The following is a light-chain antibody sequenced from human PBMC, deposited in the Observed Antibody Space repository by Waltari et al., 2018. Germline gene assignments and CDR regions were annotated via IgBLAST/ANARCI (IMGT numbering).Light chain of an antibody. V-gene: IGLV2-14*03. CDR1: SSDSGGYNY. CDR2: DVP. J-gene: IGLJ2*01. Sequence: SALTQPDSVSGSPGQSITISCSGISSDSGGYNYVSCYQQHPGEAPKVIIYDVPNRPSGVSIRFSGSKSGSSASLTISGLQPEDEADYYCSSFTSSTTGIFGGGTKLTVL. CDR3: SSFTSSTTGI.